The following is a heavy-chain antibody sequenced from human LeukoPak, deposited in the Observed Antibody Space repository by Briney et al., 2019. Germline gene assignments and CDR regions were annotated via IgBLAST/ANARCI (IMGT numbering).Heavy chain of an antibody. CDR3: ATPSGLYYYGMDV. CDR1: GYTFTGYY. V-gene: IGHV1-2*02. CDR2: INPNSGST. Sequence: GASVKVSCKASGYTFTGYYMHWVRQAPGQGLEWMGWINPNSGSTNYAQKFQGRVTMTRDTSISTAYMELSRLRSDDTAVYYCATPSGLYYYGMDVWGQGTTVTVSS. J-gene: IGHJ6*02.